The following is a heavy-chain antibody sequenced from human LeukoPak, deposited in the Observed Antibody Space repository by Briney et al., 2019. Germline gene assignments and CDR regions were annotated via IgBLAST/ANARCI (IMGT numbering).Heavy chain of an antibody. CDR2: IHSDGSST. CDR1: GFTFSSTW. CDR3: AELGITIIGGV. Sequence: GGSLRLSCAASGFTFSSTWMHWFRQAPGKGLVWVSRIHSDGSSTIYADSVKGRFTISRDNAKNTLYLQMNSLRAEDTAVYYCAELGITIIGGVWGKGTTVTISS. D-gene: IGHD3-10*02. V-gene: IGHV3-74*01. J-gene: IGHJ6*04.